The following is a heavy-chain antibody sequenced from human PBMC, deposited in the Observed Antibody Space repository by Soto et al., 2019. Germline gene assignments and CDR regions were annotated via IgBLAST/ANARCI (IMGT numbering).Heavy chain of an antibody. V-gene: IGHV1-69*01. CDR1: GGTLSSSA. D-gene: IGHD6-19*01. J-gene: IGHJ6*02. CDR2: TIPILGTA. CDR3: AKVRYSSPMGYYYGMDV. Sequence: QVHLVQSGAEVRKPGSSVKVSCQASGGTLSSSAVSWVRQAPGQGLEWVGGTIPILGTAHYAQQFQGRVTFTADDSTNTAYMEVNNLRSEDTAVYYCAKVRYSSPMGYYYGMDVWGQGTTVTVSS.